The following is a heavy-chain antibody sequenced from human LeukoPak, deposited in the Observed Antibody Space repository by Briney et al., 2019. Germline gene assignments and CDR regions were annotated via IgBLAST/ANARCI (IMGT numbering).Heavy chain of an antibody. CDR2: MSGSGNDI. CDR1: GFTFSDYY. Sequence: SGGSLRLSCAASGFTFSDYYMGWIRQAPGKGLEGVSYMSGSGNDIYYADSVKGRFTISRDNAKNSLYLQMNSLRAEDTAVYYCAKDVLEAGLFFDYWGQGSLVTVSS. CDR3: AKDVLEAGLFFDY. J-gene: IGHJ4*02. D-gene: IGHD3/OR15-3a*01. V-gene: IGHV3-11*01.